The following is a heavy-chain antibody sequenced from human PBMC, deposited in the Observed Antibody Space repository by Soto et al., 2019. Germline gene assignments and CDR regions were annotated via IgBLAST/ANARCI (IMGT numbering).Heavy chain of an antibody. CDR1: GFTFDDFF. CDR2: ISWDGDSR. CDR3: AKAIIVGATFRIDS. D-gene: IGHD1-26*01. Sequence: GGSLRLSCGASGFTFDDFFMHWVRQAPGQGLEWVSFISWDGDSRYYADSVKGRFTISRDNTKNSLYLEMNSLRSEDTALYYCAKAIIVGATFRIDSWGQGTLVTVSS. V-gene: IGHV3-43*01. J-gene: IGHJ4*02.